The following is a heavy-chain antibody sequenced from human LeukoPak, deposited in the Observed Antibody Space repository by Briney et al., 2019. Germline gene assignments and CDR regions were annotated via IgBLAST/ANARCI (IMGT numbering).Heavy chain of an antibody. Sequence: AGGSLRLSCAASGFTVSSNYMSWVRQAPGKGLEWVSAISGSGGSTYYADSVKGRFTISRDNSKNTLYLQMNSLRSDDTAVFYCARVDVLTGYYFFDSWGQGTLVTVSS. V-gene: IGHV3-23*01. CDR1: GFTVSSNY. J-gene: IGHJ4*02. CDR2: ISGSGGST. D-gene: IGHD3-9*01. CDR3: ARVDVLTGYYFFDS.